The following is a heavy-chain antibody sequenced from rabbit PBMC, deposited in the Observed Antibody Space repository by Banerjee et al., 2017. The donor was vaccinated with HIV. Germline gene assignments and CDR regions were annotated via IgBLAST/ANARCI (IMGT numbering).Heavy chain of an antibody. D-gene: IGHD2-1*01. J-gene: IGHJ4*01. CDR3: ARGPGMAVIPYFTL. Sequence: QSLEESGGDLVKPGASLTLTCTASGFSLSSYAMCWVRQAPGKGLESIGFINTGGSAYYASWVNGRFSISKTSSTTVTLQMTSLTAADTATYFCARGPGMAVIPYFTLWGPGTLVTVS. V-gene: IGHV1S40*01. CDR1: GFSLSSYA. CDR2: INTGGSA.